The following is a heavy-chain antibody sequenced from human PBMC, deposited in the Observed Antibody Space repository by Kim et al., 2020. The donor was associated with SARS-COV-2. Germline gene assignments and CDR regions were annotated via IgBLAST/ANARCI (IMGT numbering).Heavy chain of an antibody. V-gene: IGHV3-23*01. D-gene: IGHD5-12*01. CDR3: AKSGQLDY. Sequence: TYYPGNAKGRFTISRYNSKNTLYLQMNNLRAEDTAVYFCAKSGQLDYWGQGTLVTVSS. J-gene: IGHJ4*02. CDR2: T.